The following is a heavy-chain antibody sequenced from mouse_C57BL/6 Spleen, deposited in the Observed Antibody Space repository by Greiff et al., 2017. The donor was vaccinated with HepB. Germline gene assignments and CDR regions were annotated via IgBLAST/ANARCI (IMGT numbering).Heavy chain of an antibody. CDR3: ARFLLRDAMDY. J-gene: IGHJ4*01. Sequence: QVQLKQSGPELVKPGASVKISCKASGYAFSSSWMNWVKQRPGKGLEWIGRIYPGDGDTNYNGKFKGKATLTADKSSSTAYMQLSSMTSEDSAVYFCARFLLRDAMDYWGQGTSVTVSS. CDR2: IYPGDGDT. V-gene: IGHV1-82*01. D-gene: IGHD1-1*01. CDR1: GYAFSSSW.